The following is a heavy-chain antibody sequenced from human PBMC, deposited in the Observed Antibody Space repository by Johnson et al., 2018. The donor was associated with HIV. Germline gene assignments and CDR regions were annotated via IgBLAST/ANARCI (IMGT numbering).Heavy chain of an antibody. D-gene: IGHD6-25*01. J-gene: IGHJ3*02. V-gene: IGHV3-33*01. CDR3: ARRIAAADDAFDI. CDR2: IWYDGTNK. Sequence: QVQLMESGGGVVQPGRSLRLSCAASGFTFSSYGMHWVRQAPGKGLEWVAVIWYDGTNKYYAASVKGRFTISRDNSKNTLYLQMNSLRAEDTAMYYCARRIAAADDAFDIWGHGTMVTVSS. CDR1: GFTFSSYG.